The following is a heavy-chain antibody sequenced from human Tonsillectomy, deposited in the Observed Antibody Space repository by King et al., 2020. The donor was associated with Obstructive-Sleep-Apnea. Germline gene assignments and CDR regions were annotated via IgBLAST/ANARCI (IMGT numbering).Heavy chain of an antibody. J-gene: IGHJ6*02. CDR1: GGSISSGDYY. Sequence: QLQESGPGLVKPSQTLSLTCTVSGGSISSGDYYWSWIRQPPGKGLEWIGYIFYSGSTYYNPSLKSRVSISVDTTKNQFSLKLSSVTAADTALYYCDREARDSSGYHYGLDVWGQGTTVTVS. D-gene: IGHD3-22*01. V-gene: IGHV4-30-4*01. CDR3: DREARDSSGYHYGLDV. CDR2: IFYSGST.